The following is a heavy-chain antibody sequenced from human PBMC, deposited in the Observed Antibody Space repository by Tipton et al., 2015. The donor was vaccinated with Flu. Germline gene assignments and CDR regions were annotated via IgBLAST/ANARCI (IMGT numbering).Heavy chain of an antibody. CDR2: IQEDGSEK. D-gene: IGHD4-11*01. CDR1: EFTFSSYW. CDR3: ARDKGYSSFDY. Sequence: GSLRLSCTASEFTFSSYWMSWVRQAPGKGLEWVANIQEDGSEKNYVDSMKGRLTISRDNAKNSVYLQMNSLRAEDTAVYYCARDKGYSSFDYWGQGTLVTVSS. V-gene: IGHV3-7*01. J-gene: IGHJ4*02.